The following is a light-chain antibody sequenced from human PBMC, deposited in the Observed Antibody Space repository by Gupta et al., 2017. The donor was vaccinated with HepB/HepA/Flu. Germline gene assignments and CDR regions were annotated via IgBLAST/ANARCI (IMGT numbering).Light chain of an antibody. CDR1: NSDVGDYNY. J-gene: IGLJ2*01. Sequence: QSALTQPASVSGSPGQSITISCTGTNSDVGDYNYVSWYQQHPGKAPKLMIYDVSTRPSGVSNRFSGSKSGNTASLTISGLQAEDEADYYCSSYTSSSTPVVFGGGTKLTVL. V-gene: IGLV2-14*01. CDR2: DVS. CDR3: SSYTSSSTPVV.